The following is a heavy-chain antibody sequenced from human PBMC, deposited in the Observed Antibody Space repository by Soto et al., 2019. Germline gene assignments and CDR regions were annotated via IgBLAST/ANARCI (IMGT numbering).Heavy chain of an antibody. CDR1: GFTFSNYP. Sequence: GGSLRLSCAASGFTFSNYPMHWVRQAPGKGLEYVSAISGNGISTYYADSVRGRFTIFRDNSKNTVYLQMGSLRPEDTAVYYCAREVDGGNDYWGQGTLVTVSS. D-gene: IGHD3-16*01. J-gene: IGHJ4*02. CDR2: ISGNGIST. V-gene: IGHV3-64*02. CDR3: AREVDGGNDY.